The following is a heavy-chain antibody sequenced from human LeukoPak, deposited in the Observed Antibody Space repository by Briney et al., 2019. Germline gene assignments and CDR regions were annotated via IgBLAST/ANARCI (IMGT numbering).Heavy chain of an antibody. J-gene: IGHJ4*02. Sequence: SVKASCKASGGTFSSYAISWVRQAPGQGLEWMGGIILIFGTANYAQKFQGRVTITADESTSTAYMELSSLRSEDTAVYYCASSSSSHYYFDYWGQGTLVTVSS. CDR2: IILIFGTA. D-gene: IGHD6-6*01. V-gene: IGHV1-69*01. CDR1: GGTFSSYA. CDR3: ASSSSSHYYFDY.